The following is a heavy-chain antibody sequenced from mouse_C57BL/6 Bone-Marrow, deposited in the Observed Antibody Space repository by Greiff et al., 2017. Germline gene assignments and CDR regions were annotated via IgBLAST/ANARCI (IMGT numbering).Heavy chain of an antibody. Sequence: EVKLMESGGGLVEPGGSLKLSCAASGFTFSDYGMHWVRQAPEKGLEWVAYISSGSSTIYYADTVKGRFTISRDNAKNTLFLQMTSLRSEDTAMYYCARNYYGSRTYWYFDVWGTGTTVTVSS. D-gene: IGHD1-1*01. J-gene: IGHJ1*03. CDR2: ISSGSSTI. V-gene: IGHV5-17*01. CDR1: GFTFSDYG. CDR3: ARNYYGSRTYWYFDV.